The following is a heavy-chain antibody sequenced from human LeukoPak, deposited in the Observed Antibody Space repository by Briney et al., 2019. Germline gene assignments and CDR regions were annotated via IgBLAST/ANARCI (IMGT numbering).Heavy chain of an antibody. Sequence: GGSLRLSCAASGFTFSSYAMHWVRQAPGKGLEWVSAISGSGGSTYYADSVKGRFTISRDNSKNTLYLQMNSLRAEDTAVYYCAKDAAPLYYYDSSGYYSQGFDYWGQGTLVTVSS. J-gene: IGHJ4*02. CDR1: GFTFSSYA. D-gene: IGHD3-22*01. CDR2: ISGSGGST. V-gene: IGHV3-23*01. CDR3: AKDAAPLYYYDSSGYYSQGFDY.